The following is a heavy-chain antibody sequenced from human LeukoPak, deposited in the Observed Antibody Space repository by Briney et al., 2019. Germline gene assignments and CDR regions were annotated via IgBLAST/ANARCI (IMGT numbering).Heavy chain of an antibody. V-gene: IGHV3-30*04. CDR3: AREVVVVVAACDAFDI. J-gene: IGHJ3*02. CDR2: ISYDGSNK. Sequence: PGGSLRLSCAASGFTFSSYAMHWVRQAPGKGLEWVAVISYDGSNKYYADSVKGRFTISRDNSENTLYLQMNSLRAEDTAVYYCAREVVVVVAACDAFDIWGQGTMVTVSS. D-gene: IGHD2-15*01. CDR1: GFTFSSYA.